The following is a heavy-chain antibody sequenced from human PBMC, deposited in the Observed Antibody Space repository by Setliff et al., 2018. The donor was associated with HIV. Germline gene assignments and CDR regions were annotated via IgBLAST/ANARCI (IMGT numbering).Heavy chain of an antibody. D-gene: IGHD6-6*01. J-gene: IGHJ3*02. V-gene: IGHV4-59*12. CDR2: VYFSGST. Sequence: SETLSLTCTVSGGSITTYYWSWVRQPPGKGLEWIGYVYFSGSTNYNPALKSRVTISIDTSKNQFSLKLNSMTAADTGVYYCARRSRSYSSSPSQGGAFDIWGQGTMVTVSS. CDR3: ARRSRSYSSSPSQGGAFDI. CDR1: GGSITTYY.